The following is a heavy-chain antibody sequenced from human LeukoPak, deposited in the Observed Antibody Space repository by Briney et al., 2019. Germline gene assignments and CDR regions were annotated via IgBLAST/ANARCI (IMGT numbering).Heavy chain of an antibody. D-gene: IGHD2-2*01. CDR3: ARVVVVPPNYYYYYMDV. CDR2: INPNSGGT. Sequence: ASVKVSRKASGGTFSSYAISWVRQAPGQGLEWMGWINPNSGGTNYAQKFQGRVTMTRDTSISTAYMELSRLTSDDTAVYYCARVVVVPPNYYYYYMDVWGKGTTVTVSS. J-gene: IGHJ6*03. V-gene: IGHV1-2*02. CDR1: GGTFSSYA.